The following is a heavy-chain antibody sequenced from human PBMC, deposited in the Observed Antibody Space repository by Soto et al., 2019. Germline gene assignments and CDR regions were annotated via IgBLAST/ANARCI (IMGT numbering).Heavy chain of an antibody. CDR1: GGSITSYH. J-gene: IGHJ4*02. CDR2: TAYTGNT. CDR3: ARAPKVSGSSQTRPDF. V-gene: IGHV4-59*12. D-gene: IGHD6-6*01. Sequence: SETLSLTCVVSGGSITSYHWSWIRRFPGKGLEWIAYTAYTGNTNYNPSLKSRVTISIDTSKKQFSLNLASVSAADTAVYYCARAPKVSGSSQTRPDFWGQGTLVTVSS.